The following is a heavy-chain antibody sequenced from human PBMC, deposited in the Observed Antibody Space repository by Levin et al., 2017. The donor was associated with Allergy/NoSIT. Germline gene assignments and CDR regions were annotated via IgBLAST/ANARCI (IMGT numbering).Heavy chain of an antibody. CDR3: AKENESSIPVAGYFDY. V-gene: IGHV3-23*01. CDR2: ISGSGGDT. D-gene: IGHD6-19*01. Sequence: ASVKVSCAASGFTFSSYAMTWVRQAPGKGLEWVSGISGSGGDTYYAESVKGRFTISRDNSKNTLYLQMSRLRAEDTAVYYCAKENESSIPVAGYFDYWGQGTLVTVSS. CDR1: GFTFSSYA. J-gene: IGHJ4*02.